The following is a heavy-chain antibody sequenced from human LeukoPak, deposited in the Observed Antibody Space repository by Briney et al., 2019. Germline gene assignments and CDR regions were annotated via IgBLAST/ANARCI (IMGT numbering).Heavy chain of an antibody. D-gene: IGHD1-26*01. CDR1: GYTFTDNY. CDR2: INPNSGAT. Sequence: ASVKVSCKASGYTFTDNYIHWVRQAPGQGLEWMGRINPNSGATNYAQNFLGRVTMARDTSISTAYMELNSLTSDDTAVYYCARVLFRGGSRFDYWGQGTLVIVSS. J-gene: IGHJ4*02. V-gene: IGHV1-2*06. CDR3: ARVLFRGGSRFDY.